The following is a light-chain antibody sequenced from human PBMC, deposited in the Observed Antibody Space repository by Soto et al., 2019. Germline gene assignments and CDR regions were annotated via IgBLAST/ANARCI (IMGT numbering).Light chain of an antibody. CDR2: DAS. J-gene: IGKJ1*01. Sequence: DIQMTQSPSFQSASVGDRVTITCQASHDITNYLNWYQQKSGKAPKLLIYDASNLETGVPSRFSGSGSGTHFTFTITSLQPEDIATYYCQQYDNLWTFGQGTKVEIK. CDR3: QQYDNLWT. V-gene: IGKV1-33*01. CDR1: HDITNY.